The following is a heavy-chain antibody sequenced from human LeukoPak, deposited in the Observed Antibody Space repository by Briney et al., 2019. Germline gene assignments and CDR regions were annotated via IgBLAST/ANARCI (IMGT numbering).Heavy chain of an antibody. CDR2: INPNSGGT. CDR1: GYTFTGYY. CDR3: ARGVGTHGDYDRTWY. Sequence: ASVTVSRKASGYTFTGYYMHWVRQAPGQGLEWMGWINPNSGGTNYAQKFQGRVTMTRDTSISTAYMELSRLRSDDTAVYYCARGVGTHGDYDRTWYWGQGTLVTVSS. D-gene: IGHD4-17*01. J-gene: IGHJ4*02. V-gene: IGHV1-2*02.